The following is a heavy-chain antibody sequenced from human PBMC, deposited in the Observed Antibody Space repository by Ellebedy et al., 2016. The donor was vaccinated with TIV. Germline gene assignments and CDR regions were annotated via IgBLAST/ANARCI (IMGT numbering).Heavy chain of an antibody. Sequence: SLKISXAASGFTFDDHAMHWVRQRPGKGLEWVSGISWNSGSRDYADSVKGRFTISRDNAKNSLQLDMNSLKIDDTAVYYCAKFGYHALDYWGKGILVTVSS. D-gene: IGHD5-18*01. V-gene: IGHV3-9*01. CDR2: ISWNSGSR. CDR1: GFTFDDHA. CDR3: AKFGYHALDY. J-gene: IGHJ4*02.